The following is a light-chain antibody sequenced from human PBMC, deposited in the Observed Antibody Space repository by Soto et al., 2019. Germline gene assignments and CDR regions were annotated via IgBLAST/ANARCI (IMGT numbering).Light chain of an antibody. CDR3: SSYTSSSTPHVV. J-gene: IGLJ2*01. V-gene: IGLV2-14*01. CDR1: SNDVGGYNY. Sequence: QSVLTQPASVSGSPGQTITISCTGTSNDVGGYNYVSWYQQHPGKVPKLIIYDDTNRPSGVSNRFSGSKSANTASLTISGLQAEDEADYYCSSYTSSSTPHVVFGGGTKLTVL. CDR2: DDT.